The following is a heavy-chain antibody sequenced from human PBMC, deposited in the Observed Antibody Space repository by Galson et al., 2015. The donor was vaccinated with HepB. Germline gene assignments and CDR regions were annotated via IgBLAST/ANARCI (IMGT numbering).Heavy chain of an antibody. Sequence: SLRLSCAASGFTFSSYAMHWVRQAPGKGLEWVAVISYDGSNKYYADSVKGRFTISRDNSKNTLYLQMNSLRAEDTAVYYCARDQGDIVATIPGYWGQGTLVTVSS. CDR1: GFTFSSYA. V-gene: IGHV3-30-3*01. CDR2: ISYDGSNK. J-gene: IGHJ4*02. D-gene: IGHD5-12*01. CDR3: ARDQGDIVATIPGY.